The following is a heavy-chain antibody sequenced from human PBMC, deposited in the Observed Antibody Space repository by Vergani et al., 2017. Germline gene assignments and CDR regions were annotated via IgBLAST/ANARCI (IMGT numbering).Heavy chain of an antibody. CDR3: ARMGGYDEGDAFRIGYFDS. CDR2: IYSTGST. J-gene: IGHJ4*02. V-gene: IGHV4-31*03. Sequence: QMQLQESGPGLLKPSQTLSLTCSVSGDSISSGVYYWNWIRQHPGKGLEWIWYIYSTGSTHHNPSLRRRIDMSVDTSKNQFSVKLNSVTAADTAMYYCARMGGYDEGDAFRIGYFDSWGPGILVTVSS. CDR1: GDSISSGVYY. D-gene: IGHD3-22*01.